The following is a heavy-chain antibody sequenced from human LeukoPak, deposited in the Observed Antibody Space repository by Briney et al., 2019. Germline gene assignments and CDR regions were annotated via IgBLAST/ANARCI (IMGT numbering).Heavy chain of an antibody. CDR1: GGSISSSSYY. Sequence: SETLSLTCTVSGGSISSSSYYWGWIRQPPGKGLEWIGSIYYSGSTYYNPSLKSRVTMSVDTSKNQFSLKLSSVTAADTAVYYCARVGTAMAHIDPWGQGTLVTVSS. D-gene: IGHD2-21*02. CDR3: ARVGTAMAHIDP. J-gene: IGHJ5*02. V-gene: IGHV4-39*07. CDR2: IYYSGST.